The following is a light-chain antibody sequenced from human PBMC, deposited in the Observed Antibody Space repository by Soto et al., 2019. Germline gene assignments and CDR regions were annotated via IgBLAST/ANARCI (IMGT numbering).Light chain of an antibody. V-gene: IGLV2-14*01. Sequence: QSVLTQPASVSGSPGQSITISCTGTRTDVDGYNFVSWYQQHPGKAPKLIIYEVSNRPSGVSNRFSGSKSDNTASLTISGLQAEDEADYYCCSYVSSKTYVFGTGTKVTVL. CDR3: CSYVSSKTYV. CDR2: EVS. CDR1: RTDVDGYNF. J-gene: IGLJ1*01.